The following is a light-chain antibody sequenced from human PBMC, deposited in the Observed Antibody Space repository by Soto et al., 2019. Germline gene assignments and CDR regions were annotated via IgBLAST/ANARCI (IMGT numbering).Light chain of an antibody. CDR3: QTWGTGIQV. V-gene: IGLV4-69*01. Sequence: QLVLTQSPSASASLGASVKLTCTLSSGHSSYAIAWHQQQPEKGPRYLMKLNSDGRHSKGDGIPYRFSGSSSGAERYLTISSLQSEDDADYYCQTWGTGIQVFGGGTKLTVL. CDR1: SGHSSYA. CDR2: LNSDGRH. J-gene: IGLJ2*01.